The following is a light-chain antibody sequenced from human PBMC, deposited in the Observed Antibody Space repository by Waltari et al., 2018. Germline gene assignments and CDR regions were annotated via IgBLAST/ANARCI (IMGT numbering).Light chain of an antibody. CDR3: SLYMGSGIWV. Sequence: QTVLTQEPSLSVSPGGTVTLTCTLSSGSLSTTSYATWYQQTPGQAPRTLVYKGNSRSSGVPDRFSGSILGNKAALTITGAQADDECDYYCSLYMGSGIWVFGGGTKLTVL. V-gene: IGLV8-61*01. J-gene: IGLJ3*02. CDR1: SGSLSTTSY. CDR2: KGN.